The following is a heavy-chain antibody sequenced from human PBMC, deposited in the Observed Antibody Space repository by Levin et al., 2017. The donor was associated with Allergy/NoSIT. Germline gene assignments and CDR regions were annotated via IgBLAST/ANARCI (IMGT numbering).Heavy chain of an antibody. J-gene: IGHJ3*02. CDR3: ARDQDIVVVPAAPGKDAFDI. D-gene: IGHD2-2*01. V-gene: IGHV4-4*02. Sequence: PSETLSLTCAVSGGSISSSNWWSLVRQPPGKGLEWIGEIYHSGSTNYNPSLKSRVTISVDKSKNQFSLKLSSVTAADTAVYYCARDQDIVVVPAAPGKDAFDIWGQGTMVTVSS. CDR1: GGSISSSNW. CDR2: IYHSGST.